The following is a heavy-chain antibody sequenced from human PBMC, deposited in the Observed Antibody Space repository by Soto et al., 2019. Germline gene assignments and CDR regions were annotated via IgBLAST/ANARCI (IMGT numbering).Heavy chain of an antibody. Sequence: ESLKISCQGSGYSFARHWVAWVRQMPEKGLEWIGTIYPGDSDTKYSSAFRGHVTISADTSVSTAYLQWRSLEATDSAIYYCARYSGSYWHYLDFWGQGTLVTVSS. CDR2: IYPGDSDT. D-gene: IGHD1-26*01. J-gene: IGHJ4*02. V-gene: IGHV5-51*01. CDR1: GYSFARHW. CDR3: ARYSGSYWHYLDF.